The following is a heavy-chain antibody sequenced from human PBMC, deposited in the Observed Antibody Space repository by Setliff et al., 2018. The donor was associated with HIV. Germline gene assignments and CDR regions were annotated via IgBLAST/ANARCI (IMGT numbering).Heavy chain of an antibody. Sequence: PSETLSLTCSVPGGSMSTYYWSWIRQPAGKRLEWIGRVYTSGSTIYNPSLRSRVTMSVDTSKSQFSLKLNSVAAADTAVYYCARVFPPIRGAPFGTPPGAFDIWGQGTTVTVSS. D-gene: IGHD2-15*01. J-gene: IGHJ3*02. V-gene: IGHV4-4*07. CDR2: VYTSGST. CDR3: ARVFPPIRGAPFGTPPGAFDI. CDR1: GGSMSTYY.